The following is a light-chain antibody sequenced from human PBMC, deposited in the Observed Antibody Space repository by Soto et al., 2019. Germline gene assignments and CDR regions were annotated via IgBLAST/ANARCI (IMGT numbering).Light chain of an antibody. V-gene: IGKV3-20*01. Sequence: EIVLTQSPGTLSLSPGERVTLSCRASQSVSDTFIAWYQQKPGQAPRLLIYRGFYRATGIPDRFNGSGSVTDFTLTTTRLDPEDLARYYCQQYVTSPWTFGQGTRLDIK. J-gene: IGKJ1*01. CDR1: QSVSDTF. CDR3: QQYVTSPWT. CDR2: RGF.